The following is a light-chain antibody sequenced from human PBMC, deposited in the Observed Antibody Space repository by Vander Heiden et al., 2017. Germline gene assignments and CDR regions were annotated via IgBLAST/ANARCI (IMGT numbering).Light chain of an antibody. CDR3: QQYNNWPMT. CDR1: QSISNS. Sequence: EKEMPQSPATLSVSPGERATLTCRASQSISNSVAWYQQKPGQAPKLLIYGASTRDTGIPARFSGSGSGTEFTLTISSLQSEDFAVYYCQQYNNWPMTFGQGTRLEIK. V-gene: IGKV3-15*01. J-gene: IGKJ5*01. CDR2: GAS.